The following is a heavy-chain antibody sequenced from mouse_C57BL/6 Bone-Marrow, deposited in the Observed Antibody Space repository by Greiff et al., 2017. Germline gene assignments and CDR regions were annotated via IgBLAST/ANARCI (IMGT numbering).Heavy chain of an antibody. D-gene: IGHD2-10*02. J-gene: IGHJ4*01. Sequence: VQLQQPGAELVKPGASVKLSCKASGYTFTSYWMHWVKQRPGQGLEWIGMIHPNSGSTNYNEKFKSKATLTVDKSSSTAYMQLSSLTSEDSAVYYCARRRYGNYAMDYWGQGTSVTVSS. CDR1: GYTFTSYW. CDR2: IHPNSGST. V-gene: IGHV1-64*01. CDR3: ARRRYGNYAMDY.